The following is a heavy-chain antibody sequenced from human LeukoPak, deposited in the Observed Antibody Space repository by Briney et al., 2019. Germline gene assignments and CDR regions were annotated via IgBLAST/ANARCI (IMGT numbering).Heavy chain of an antibody. Sequence: SETLSLTCAVSGGSISSSNWWSWVRQPPGKGLEWIGEIYHSGSTNYNPSLKSRVTISVDKSKNQFSLKLSSVTAADTAVYYCARGPNYDFWSGYPNYYYYGMDVWGQGTTVTVSS. J-gene: IGHJ6*02. D-gene: IGHD3-3*01. V-gene: IGHV4-4*02. CDR1: GGSISSSNW. CDR3: ARGPNYDFWSGYPNYYYYGMDV. CDR2: IYHSGST.